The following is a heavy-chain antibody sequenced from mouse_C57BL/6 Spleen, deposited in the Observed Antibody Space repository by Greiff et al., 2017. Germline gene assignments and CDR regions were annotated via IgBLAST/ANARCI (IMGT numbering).Heavy chain of an antibody. V-gene: IGHV1-82*01. CDR2: IYPGDGDT. J-gene: IGHJ4*01. Sequence: VHLVESGPELVKPGASVKISCKASGYAFSSSWMNWVKQRPGKGLEWIGRIYPGDGDTNYNGKFKGKATLTADKSSSTAYMQLSSLTSEDSAVYFCAAHYYGSSYYAMDYWGQGTSVTVSS. D-gene: IGHD1-1*01. CDR1: GYAFSSSW. CDR3: AAHYYGSSYYAMDY.